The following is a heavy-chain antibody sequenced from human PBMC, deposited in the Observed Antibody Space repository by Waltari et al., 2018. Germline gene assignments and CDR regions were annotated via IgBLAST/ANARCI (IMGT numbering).Heavy chain of an antibody. J-gene: IGHJ4*02. Sequence: QVQLQESGPGLVKPSETLSLTCTVSGGSISSHYWSWIRQPPGKGLEWIGYIYYSGSTNYNPSLKSRVTISVDTSKNQFSLKLSSVTAADTAVYYCARDASSSWYYFDYWGQGTLVTVSS. CDR1: GGSISSHY. CDR2: IYYSGST. CDR3: ARDASSSWYYFDY. D-gene: IGHD6-13*01. V-gene: IGHV4-59*11.